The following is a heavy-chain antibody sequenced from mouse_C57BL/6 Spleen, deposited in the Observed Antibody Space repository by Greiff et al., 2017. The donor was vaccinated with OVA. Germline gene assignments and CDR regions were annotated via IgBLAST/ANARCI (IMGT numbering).Heavy chain of an antibody. Sequence: VQLVESGPGLVAPSQSLSITCTVSGFSLTSYGVSWVRQPPGKGLEWLGVIWGDGSTNYHSALISRLSISKDNSKSQFFLNLNSLQTEDTATYDCAKTPNWDGFAYWGQGTLVTVSA. D-gene: IGHD4-1*02. J-gene: IGHJ3*01. CDR2: IWGDGST. CDR3: AKTPNWDGFAY. V-gene: IGHV2-3*01. CDR1: GFSLTSYG.